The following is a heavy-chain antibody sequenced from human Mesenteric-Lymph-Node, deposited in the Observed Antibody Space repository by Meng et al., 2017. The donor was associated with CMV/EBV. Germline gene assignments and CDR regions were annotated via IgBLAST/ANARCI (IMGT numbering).Heavy chain of an antibody. V-gene: IGHV1-69*04. D-gene: IGHD5-18*01. CDR2: IIPILAIV. CDR3: ARGRGYSNGQNYFDF. Sequence: SGGTFSNYARSWVRQAPGQGLEWMGRIIPILAIVNYAQKFQGRVTITADKSTSTAYMELSSLRSDDTAVYYCARGRGYSNGQNYFDFWGQGTLVTVSS. CDR1: GGTFSNYA. J-gene: IGHJ4*02.